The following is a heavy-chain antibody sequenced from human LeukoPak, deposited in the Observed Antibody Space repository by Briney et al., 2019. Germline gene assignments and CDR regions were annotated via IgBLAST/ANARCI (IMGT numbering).Heavy chain of an antibody. CDR3: AREGTFYRYEQWLVLNY. V-gene: IGHV1-69*05. Sequence: GASVKVSCKASGGTFSSYAISWVRQAPGQGLEWMGGIIPIFGTANYAQKFQGRVTMTRDTSTSTVYMELSSLRSEDTAVYYCAREGTFYRYEQWLVLNYWGQGTLVTVSS. CDR1: GGTFSSYA. J-gene: IGHJ4*02. D-gene: IGHD6-19*01. CDR2: IIPIFGTA.